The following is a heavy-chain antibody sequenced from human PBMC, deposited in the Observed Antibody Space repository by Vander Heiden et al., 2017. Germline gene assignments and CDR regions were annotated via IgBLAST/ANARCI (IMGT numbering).Heavy chain of an antibody. CDR1: GFTFSRFV. CDR2: VSADGGTT. CDR3: ASGSYYGMDV. D-gene: IGHD5-12*01. V-gene: IGHV3-23*01. Sequence: FESGGGIVLPGGSLRLSCAASGFTFSRFVMSWVRQAQGKGLEWVSSVSADGGTTYYADSVKGRFTISRDNSKNRLYLDVNSLGAEDTAVYFAASGSYYGMDVWGRGTTVSVSS. J-gene: IGHJ6*02.